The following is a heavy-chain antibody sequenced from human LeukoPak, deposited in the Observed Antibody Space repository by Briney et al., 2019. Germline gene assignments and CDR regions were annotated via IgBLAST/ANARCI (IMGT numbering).Heavy chain of an antibody. J-gene: IGHJ6*03. CDR2: IKQDGSEK. CDR3: ARLGSSSSRSYYYYMDV. D-gene: IGHD6-6*01. Sequence: PGGSLRLSCAASGFSFSRYWMSWVRQAPGKGLEWVANIKQDGSEKYYVDSVKGRFTISRDNAKNSLYLQMNSLRAEDTAVYYCARLGSSSSRSYYYYMDVWGKGTTVTVSS. V-gene: IGHV3-7*01. CDR1: GFSFSRYW.